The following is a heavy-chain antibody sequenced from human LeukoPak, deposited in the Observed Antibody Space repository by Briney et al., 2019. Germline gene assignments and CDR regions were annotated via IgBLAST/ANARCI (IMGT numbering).Heavy chain of an antibody. D-gene: IGHD2-21*02. Sequence: GGSLRLSCAASGFTFSSYAMHLVRQAPGKGLEWVAVISYDGSNRYYADSVKGRFAISRDNSKKTLSVQMNSLRAEDTAVYYCAKALRTWGYCGGDCSNVHVFDIWGQGTMVTVSS. CDR2: ISYDGSNR. CDR1: GFTFSSYA. V-gene: IGHV3-30*09. CDR3: AKALRTWGYCGGDCSNVHVFDI. J-gene: IGHJ3*02.